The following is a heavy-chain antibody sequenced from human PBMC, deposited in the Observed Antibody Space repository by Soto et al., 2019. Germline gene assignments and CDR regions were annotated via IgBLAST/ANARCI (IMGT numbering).Heavy chain of an antibody. J-gene: IGHJ5*02. Sequence: SETLSLTCAVYGGSFSGYYWSWIRQPPGKGLEWIGEINHSGSTNYNPSLKSRVTISVDTSKNQFSLKLSSVTAADTAVYYCARGRYYYDSSGYRWFDPWGQGTLVTVSS. CDR3: ARGRYYYDSSGYRWFDP. CDR2: INHSGST. V-gene: IGHV4-34*01. D-gene: IGHD3-22*01. CDR1: GGSFSGYY.